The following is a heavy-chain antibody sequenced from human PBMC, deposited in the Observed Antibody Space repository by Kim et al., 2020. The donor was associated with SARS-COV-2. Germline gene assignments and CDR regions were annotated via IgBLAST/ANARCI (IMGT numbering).Heavy chain of an antibody. Sequence: GGSLRLSCAASGFTFSSYSMSWVRQAPGKGLEWVSAISGNGGSTYYADSVKGRFTISRDKSKNTLYLQMNSLRAEDTAVYYCAKKGYYEETNAFDIWGQGTMVTVSS. D-gene: IGHD3-3*01. CDR2: ISGNGGST. J-gene: IGHJ3*02. V-gene: IGHV3-23*01. CDR3: AKKGYYEETNAFDI. CDR1: GFTFSSYS.